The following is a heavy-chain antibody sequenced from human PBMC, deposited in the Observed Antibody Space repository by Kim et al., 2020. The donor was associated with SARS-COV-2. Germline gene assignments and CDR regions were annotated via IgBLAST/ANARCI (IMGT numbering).Heavy chain of an antibody. CDR3: ARPDSYGYRGAFIF. CDR2: IHPGDSDT. J-gene: IGHJ3*01. Sequence: GESLKISCKASGYSFTTDWIAWVRQMPGKGLEWMGNIHPGDSDTRYNPSFQGQVTISADKSISTIYLQWSSLKASDTAMYYCARPDSYGYRGAFIFWGEGTMVTVSS. V-gene: IGHV5-51*01. CDR1: GYSFTTDW. D-gene: IGHD5-18*01.